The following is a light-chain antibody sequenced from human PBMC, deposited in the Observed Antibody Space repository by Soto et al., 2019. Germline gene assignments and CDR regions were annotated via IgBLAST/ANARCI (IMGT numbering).Light chain of an antibody. V-gene: IGKV1-39*01. J-gene: IGKJ2*01. CDR1: QSISSY. Sequence: DIQMTQSPSFLSASVGDRVTITCRASQSISSYLNWYQQKPGKAPKPLIYAASSLQSGVPSRFSGRGSGTDFTLTITSLQPEDFATYSCQQSSSTPVTFGKGTKLEIK. CDR2: AAS. CDR3: QQSSSTPVT.